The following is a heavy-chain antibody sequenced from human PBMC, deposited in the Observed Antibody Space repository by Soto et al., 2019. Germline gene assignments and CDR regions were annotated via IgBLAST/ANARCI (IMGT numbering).Heavy chain of an antibody. CDR3: TRELVGSSPPYFDY. D-gene: IGHD6-6*01. V-gene: IGHV1-46*01. Sequence: ASVKVSCKASGYTFTSHYMYWVRQAPGQGLEWMGTINPSGGSTSNSQKFQGRVTMTRDTSTSTVYLELSSLRSEDTAIYYCTRELVGSSPPYFDYWGPGTLVTVSS. CDR2: INPSGGST. CDR1: GYTFTSHY. J-gene: IGHJ4*02.